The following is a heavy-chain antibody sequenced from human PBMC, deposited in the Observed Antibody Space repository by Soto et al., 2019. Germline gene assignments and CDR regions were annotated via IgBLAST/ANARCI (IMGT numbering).Heavy chain of an antibody. CDR1: GFTFSRYT. Sequence: QVQLVESGGGVVQPGRSLRLSCAASGFTFSRYTMHWVRQAPGKGLEWMAFISDDGNNKYYADSVKGQFTISRDNSKNTLHLQMNSLRTEDTAVYYCARDDEGGSDCDLGYWGQGTLVTVSS. D-gene: IGHD3-10*01. CDR2: ISDDGNNK. J-gene: IGHJ4*02. CDR3: ARDDEGGSDCDLGY. V-gene: IGHV3-30-3*01.